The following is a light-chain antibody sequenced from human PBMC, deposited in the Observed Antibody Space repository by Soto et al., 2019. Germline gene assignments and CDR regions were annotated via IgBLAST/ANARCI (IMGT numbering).Light chain of an antibody. V-gene: IGLV2-14*01. CDR1: ISDVGAYNF. CDR2: EVN. Sequence: QSALTQPASVSGSPGQSITISCTGTISDVGAYNFVSWYQQYPGKAPKVMIYEVNNRPSGVSNRFSGSKSGNTASLTISGLQAEDEADYYCSSFTRSSTYVFGSGTKLSVL. J-gene: IGLJ1*01. CDR3: SSFTRSSTYV.